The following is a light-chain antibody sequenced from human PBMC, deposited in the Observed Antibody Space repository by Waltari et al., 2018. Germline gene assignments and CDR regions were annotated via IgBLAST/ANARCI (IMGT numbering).Light chain of an antibody. J-gene: IGLJ3*02. V-gene: IGLV2-8*01. CDR1: SSDVGGYHY. CDR2: EVS. Sequence: SVTISCTGTSSDVGGYHYVSWYQHHPGKAPKFMIYEVSKRPSGVPDRFSGSKSGNTASLTVSGLQAEDEADYYCSSYAGSNTWVFGGGTKLTVL. CDR3: SSYAGSNTWV.